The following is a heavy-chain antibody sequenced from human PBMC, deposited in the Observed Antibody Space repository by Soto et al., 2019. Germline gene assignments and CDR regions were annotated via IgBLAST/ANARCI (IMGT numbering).Heavy chain of an antibody. CDR2: IYSGGST. CDR1: GFTVSNNY. Sequence: EVQLVESGGGLVQPGGSLRLSCAASGFTVSNNYMSWVRQAPGRGLEWVSVIYSGGSTHYSDSGKGRFTISRDTSKNALYLQMNSLRAEDTAVYYCARGPLPHCSDDCSYDAFDIWGQGTMVTVSS. V-gene: IGHV3-53*04. D-gene: IGHD2-21*01. CDR3: ARGPLPHCSDDCSYDAFDI. J-gene: IGHJ3*02.